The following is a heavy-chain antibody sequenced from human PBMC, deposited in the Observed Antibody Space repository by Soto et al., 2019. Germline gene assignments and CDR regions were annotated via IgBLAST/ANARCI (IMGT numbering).Heavy chain of an antibody. CDR1: GFTFRTYT. J-gene: IGHJ6*02. CDR3: ARDRGYDAHDYYYNAMDV. Sequence: PXVSLRLSCISSGFTFRTYTMNWVRQAPGKGLERVSGIRGFSPYTFYAESVKGRFTISRDNAKNSLYLQMNSLRAEDTAVYYCARDRGYDAHDYYYNAMDVWGLGTTVTVSS. V-gene: IGHV3-21*01. D-gene: IGHD2-15*01. CDR2: IRGFSPYT.